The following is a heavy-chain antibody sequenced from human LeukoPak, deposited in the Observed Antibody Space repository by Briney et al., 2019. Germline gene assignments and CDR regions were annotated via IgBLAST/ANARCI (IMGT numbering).Heavy chain of an antibody. D-gene: IGHD3-3*01. CDR1: GGSMSSYY. Sequence: SDTLSLMCTVYGGSMSSYYWSWIRQPPGKGREWSGYIYYSGSNNYNPSLRSRVTISVDTSKNQFSLELSSVTAADTAVYYCARHYDRAYYYYYGMDVWGQGTTVTVSS. CDR2: IYYSGSN. V-gene: IGHV4-59*08. J-gene: IGHJ6*02. CDR3: ARHYDRAYYYYYGMDV.